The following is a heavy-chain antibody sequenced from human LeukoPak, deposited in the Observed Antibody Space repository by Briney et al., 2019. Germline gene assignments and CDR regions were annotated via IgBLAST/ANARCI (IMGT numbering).Heavy chain of an antibody. CDR3: ARGQGVGYTYTYYFDY. D-gene: IGHD5-18*01. Sequence: ASVKVSCKASGYTFTSYYMHWVRQAPGQGLEWVGIISPSGGSASYAQKFKGRVTMTRDTSTSTVYMELSSLRSEDTAMYYCARGQGVGYTYTYYFDYWGQGTLVTASS. CDR2: ISPSGGSA. J-gene: IGHJ4*02. CDR1: GYTFTSYY. V-gene: IGHV1-46*01.